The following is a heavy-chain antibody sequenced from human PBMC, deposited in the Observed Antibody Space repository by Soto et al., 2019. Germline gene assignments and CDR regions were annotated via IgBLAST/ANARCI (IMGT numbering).Heavy chain of an antibody. D-gene: IGHD5-12*01. J-gene: IGHJ3*02. V-gene: IGHV6-1*01. Sequence: SQTLSLTCAISGDSVSSNSAAWNWIRQSPSRGLEWLGRTYYRSKWYNDYAVSVKSRITINPDTSKNQFSLRLNSVTPEDTAVYYCARALRKVEMATIMAFDIWGQGTMVTVSS. CDR3: ARALRKVEMATIMAFDI. CDR1: GDSVSSNSAA. CDR2: TYYRSKWYN.